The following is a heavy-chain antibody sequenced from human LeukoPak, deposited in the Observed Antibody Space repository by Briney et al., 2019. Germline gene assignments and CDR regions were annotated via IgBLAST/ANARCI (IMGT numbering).Heavy chain of an antibody. CDR2: ISSSSSYI. CDR3: ARQRGYCSGGSCRGWFDP. CDR1: GFTFSSYS. D-gene: IGHD2-15*01. Sequence: GGSLRLSCAASGFTFSSYSMNWVRQAPGKGLEWVSSISSSSSYIYQADSVKGRFTISRDNAKNSLYLQMNSLRVEDTAVYHCARQRGYCSGGSCRGWFDPWGQGTLVTVSS. J-gene: IGHJ5*02. V-gene: IGHV3-21*01.